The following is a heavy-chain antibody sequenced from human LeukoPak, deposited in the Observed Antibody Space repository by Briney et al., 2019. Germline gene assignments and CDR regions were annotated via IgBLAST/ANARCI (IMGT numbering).Heavy chain of an antibody. CDR1: GYTFTGYY. D-gene: IGHD5-18*01. CDR3: ATSYGFGGDPFNAFDI. Sequence: ASVKVSFKASGYTFTGYYMHWVRQAPGQGLEWMGWINPNSGGTNYAQKFQGRVTMTRDTSISTAYMELSRLRSDDTAVYYCATSYGFGGDPFNAFDIWGQGTMVTVSS. V-gene: IGHV1-2*02. CDR2: INPNSGGT. J-gene: IGHJ3*02.